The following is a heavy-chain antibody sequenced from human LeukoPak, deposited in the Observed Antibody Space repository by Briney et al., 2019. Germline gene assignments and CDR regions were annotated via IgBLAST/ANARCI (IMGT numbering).Heavy chain of an antibody. CDR1: GYTFTSYG. CDR3: ARDDYYDSSGYYFS. V-gene: IGHV1-18*01. D-gene: IGHD3-22*01. CDR2: ISAYNGNT. Sequence: ASVKVSCKASGYTFTSYGISWVRQAPGQGLEWMGWISAYNGNTNYAQKFQGRVTMTRDTSISTAYMELSRLRSDGTAVYYCARDDYYDSSGYYFSWGQGTLVTVSS. J-gene: IGHJ5*02.